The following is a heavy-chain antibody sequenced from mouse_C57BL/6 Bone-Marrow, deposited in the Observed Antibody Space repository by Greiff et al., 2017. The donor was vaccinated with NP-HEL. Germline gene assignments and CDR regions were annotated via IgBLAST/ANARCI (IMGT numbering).Heavy chain of an antibody. Sequence: EVHLVESGGGLVQPGGSLKLSCAASGFTFSDYYMYWVRQTPEKRLEWVAYISNGGGSTYYPDTVKGRFTISRDNAKNTLYLQMSRLKSEDTAMYYCAKGVWYFDVWGTGTTVTVSS. CDR1: GFTFSDYY. V-gene: IGHV5-12*01. CDR3: AKGVWYFDV. J-gene: IGHJ1*03. CDR2: ISNGGGST.